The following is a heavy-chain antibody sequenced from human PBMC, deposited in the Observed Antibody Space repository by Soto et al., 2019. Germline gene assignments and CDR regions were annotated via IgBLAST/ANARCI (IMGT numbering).Heavy chain of an antibody. CDR3: ARDPSNYDFWSGYYSWFDP. CDR1: GYTFTSYG. V-gene: IGHV1-18*01. D-gene: IGHD3-3*01. Sequence: ASVKVSCKASGYTFTSYGISWVRQAPGQGLEWMGWISAYNGSTNYAQKLQGRVTMTTDTATSTAYMELRSLRSDDTAVYYCARDPSNYDFWSGYYSWFDPWGQGTLVTVSS. J-gene: IGHJ5*02. CDR2: ISAYNGST.